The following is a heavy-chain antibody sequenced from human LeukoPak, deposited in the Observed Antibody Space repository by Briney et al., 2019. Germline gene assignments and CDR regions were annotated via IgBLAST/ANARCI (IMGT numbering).Heavy chain of an antibody. Sequence: GGSLILSCAASGFTFSNNPMAWVRQAPGKGLEWVSSISENGYGTYYAESVKGRFTISRDNSKSSVYLQMNSLRAEDTAIYYCAKRSLGAVAYFDYWGQGTLVTVSS. CDR1: GFTFSNNP. CDR3: AKRSLGAVAYFDY. V-gene: IGHV3-23*01. CDR2: ISENGYGT. J-gene: IGHJ4*02. D-gene: IGHD2-15*01.